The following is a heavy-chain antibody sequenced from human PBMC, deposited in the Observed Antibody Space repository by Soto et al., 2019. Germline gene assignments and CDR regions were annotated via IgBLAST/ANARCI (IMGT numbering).Heavy chain of an antibody. J-gene: IGHJ2*01. CDR1: GYTFTSYD. D-gene: IGHD6-19*01. V-gene: IGHV1-8*01. CDR3: ARSPGYSSGWEHWYFDL. CDR2: MNPNSGNT. Sequence: QLQLVQSGAEVKKPGASVKVSCKASGYTFTSYDINWVRQATGQGLEWMGWMNPNSGNTGYAQKFQGRVTMTRNTSISTAYMELSSLRSEDTAVYYCARSPGYSSGWEHWYFDLWGRGTLVTVSS.